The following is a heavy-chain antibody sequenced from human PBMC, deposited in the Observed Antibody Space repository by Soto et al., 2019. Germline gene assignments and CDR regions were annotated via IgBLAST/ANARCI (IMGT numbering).Heavy chain of an antibody. J-gene: IGHJ3*02. D-gene: IGHD3-22*01. CDR2: ISGSGGST. Sequence: GSLRLSCAASGFTFSSYAMSWVRQAPGKGLVWVSVISGSGGSTYYADSVKGRFTISRDNSKNTLYLQMNSLRAEDTAVYYCAKELYDSSGSRRFEIWGQGTMVTVSS. V-gene: IGHV3-23*01. CDR3: AKELYDSSGSRRFEI. CDR1: GFTFSSYA.